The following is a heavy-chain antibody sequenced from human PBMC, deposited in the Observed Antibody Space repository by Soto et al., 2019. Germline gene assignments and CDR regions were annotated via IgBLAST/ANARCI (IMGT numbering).Heavy chain of an antibody. D-gene: IGHD3-10*02. J-gene: IGHJ6*02. Sequence: PGGSLRLSCAASGFTVSSNYMSWVRQAPGKGLEWVSVIYSGGSTYYADSVKGRFTISRDNSKNTLYLQMNSLRAEDTAVYYCARDMFPQYPHGMDVWGQGTTVTVSS. CDR3: ARDMFPQYPHGMDV. V-gene: IGHV3-53*01. CDR1: GFTVSSNY. CDR2: IYSGGST.